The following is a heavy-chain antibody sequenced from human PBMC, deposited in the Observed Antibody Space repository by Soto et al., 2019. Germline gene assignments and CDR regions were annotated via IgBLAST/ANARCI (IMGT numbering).Heavy chain of an antibody. CDR1: GFTVSSYG. V-gene: IGHV3-30*19. Sequence: GGALRLSCAASGFTVSSYGMHWVLQATGKGLEWVAVISYDGSNKYYADSVKGRFTISRDNSKNTLYLQMNSLRAEDTAVYYCARADSNPTIYYYYYGMDVWGQGTTVTVSS. CDR2: ISYDGSNK. CDR3: ARADSNPTIYYYYYGMDV. J-gene: IGHJ6*02. D-gene: IGHD4-4*01.